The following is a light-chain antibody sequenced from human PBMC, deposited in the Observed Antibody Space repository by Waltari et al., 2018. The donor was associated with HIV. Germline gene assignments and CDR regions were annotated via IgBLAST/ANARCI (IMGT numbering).Light chain of an antibody. CDR1: QPISNS. CDR3: QQYYSIPNT. J-gene: IGKJ2*01. CDR2: GTS. V-gene: IGKV1-NL1*01. Sequence: DVHMTQSPSSLSASVGDRVTLTCRASQPISNSLAWFQQNPGKAPTPLVYGTSSLESGVPSRFSGSGSGTDYTLTISSLQPEDFASYYCQQYYSIPNTFGQGTKLEIK.